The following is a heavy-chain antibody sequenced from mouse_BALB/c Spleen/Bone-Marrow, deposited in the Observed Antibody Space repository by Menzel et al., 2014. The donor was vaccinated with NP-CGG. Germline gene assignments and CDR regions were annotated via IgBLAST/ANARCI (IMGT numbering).Heavy chain of an antibody. Sequence: EVKLVESGGGLVQPGGFLRLSCATSGFTFTDHYMSWVRQPPGKALEWLGFIRNKANGYTTEYSASVKGRFTISRDNSQSIVYLRMNTLRAEDSATYYCARDYLYYFDYWGQGTTLTVSS. CDR3: ARDYLYYFDY. V-gene: IGHV7-3*02. CDR1: GFTFTDHY. D-gene: IGHD2-1*01. CDR2: IRNKANGYTT. J-gene: IGHJ2*01.